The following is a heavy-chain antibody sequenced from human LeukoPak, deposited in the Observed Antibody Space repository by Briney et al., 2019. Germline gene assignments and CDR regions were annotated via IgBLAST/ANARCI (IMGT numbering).Heavy chain of an antibody. J-gene: IGHJ4*02. CDR2: ISSSSSYI. CDR1: GFTFSSYS. D-gene: IGHD1-26*01. CDR3: ARDRRWELLINYFDY. Sequence: SGGSLRLSCAASGFTFSSYSMNWVRQAPGKGLEWVSSISSSSSYIYYADSVKGRFTISRDNDKNSLYLQMNSLRAEDTAVYYCARDRRWELLINYFDYWGQGTLVTVSS. V-gene: IGHV3-21*01.